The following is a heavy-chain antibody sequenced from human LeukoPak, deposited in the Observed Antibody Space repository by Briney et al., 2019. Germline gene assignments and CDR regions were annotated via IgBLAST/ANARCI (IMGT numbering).Heavy chain of an antibody. D-gene: IGHD3-9*01. CDR2: VYHSGVT. V-gene: IGHV4-39*01. CDR3: ATGRYFRFFDY. CDR1: RGAISGTSYF. Sequence: SETLSLTCTVSRGAISGTSYFWGWIRQSPGKGLEWIGSVYHSGVTFENPSLRSRVTLSVDTSKNQFSLKVSPVTAADTAVYYCATGRYFRFFDYWGQGTLVTVSS. J-gene: IGHJ4*02.